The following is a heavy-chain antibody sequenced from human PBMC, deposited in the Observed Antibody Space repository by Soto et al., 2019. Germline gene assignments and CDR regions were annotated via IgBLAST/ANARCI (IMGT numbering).Heavy chain of an antibody. J-gene: IGHJ4*02. V-gene: IGHV3-64D*06. CDR1: GFTFGTYT. CDR2: ISSHGGRT. CDR3: VKARATGPKPDFDY. D-gene: IGHD7-27*01. Sequence: GGSLRLSCSASGFTFGTYTMHWVRQAPGRGPECVSTISSHGGRTFYADFVKGRFTMSSDNSKNTLYLQMSSLRLEDTAVYYCVKARATGPKPDFDYWGQGTLVTV.